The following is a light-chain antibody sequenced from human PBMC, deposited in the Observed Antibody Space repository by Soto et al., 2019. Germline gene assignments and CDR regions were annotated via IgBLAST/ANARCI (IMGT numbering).Light chain of an antibody. CDR3: QQYDSHSGYT. CDR1: QSISTW. Sequence: DIQMTQSPSTLSASVGDRVTITCRASQSISTWLAWYQQKPGKAPKLLIYRASTLENGVPSRFSGSESGTEFTLTITSLQADDFATYYCQQYDSHSGYTFGQGTRLEIK. J-gene: IGKJ2*01. V-gene: IGKV1-5*03. CDR2: RAS.